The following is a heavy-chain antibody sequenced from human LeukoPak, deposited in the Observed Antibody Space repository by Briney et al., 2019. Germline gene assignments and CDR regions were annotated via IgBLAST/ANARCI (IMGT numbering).Heavy chain of an antibody. CDR1: GYTFTRFG. D-gene: IGHD6-19*01. CDR3: TRDHVAVAGTTDY. CDR2: ISTSTDNT. J-gene: IGHJ4*02. V-gene: IGHV1-18*01. Sequence: ASVKVSCKASGYTFTRFGFSWVRQAPGQGLEWMGWISTSTDNTNYAQNLQGRVTMTTDTSSNTAYMELRSLTSDDTAVYYCTRDHVAVAGTTDYWGQGTLVTVS.